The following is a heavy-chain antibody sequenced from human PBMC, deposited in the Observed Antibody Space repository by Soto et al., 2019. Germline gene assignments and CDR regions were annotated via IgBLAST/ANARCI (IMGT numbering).Heavy chain of an antibody. Sequence: ASVKVSCKASGYTFTSYYMHWVRQAPGQGLEWMGIINPSGGSTSYAQKFQGRVTMTRDTSTSTVYMELSSLRSEDPAVYYCARANYYDSSGYQTHRAIAYGGQGTLVPVSS. D-gene: IGHD3-22*01. J-gene: IGHJ4*02. CDR3: ARANYYDSSGYQTHRAIAY. V-gene: IGHV1-46*03. CDR1: GYTFTSYY. CDR2: INPSGGST.